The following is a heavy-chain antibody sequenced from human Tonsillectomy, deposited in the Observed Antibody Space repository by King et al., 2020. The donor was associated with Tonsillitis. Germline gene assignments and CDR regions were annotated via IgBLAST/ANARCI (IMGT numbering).Heavy chain of an antibody. CDR2: ISWNSGSI. Sequence: EVQLVESGGGLVQPGRSLRLSCAASGFTFDDYAMHWVRQAPGKGLEWVSGISWNSGSIGYADSVKGRFTISRDNAKNSLYLQMNSLRAEVTALYYCAKDIAKYPLRGFDYWGQGTLVTVSS. CDR3: AKDIAKYPLRGFDY. D-gene: IGHD2-2*02. J-gene: IGHJ4*02. V-gene: IGHV3-9*01. CDR1: GFTFDDYA.